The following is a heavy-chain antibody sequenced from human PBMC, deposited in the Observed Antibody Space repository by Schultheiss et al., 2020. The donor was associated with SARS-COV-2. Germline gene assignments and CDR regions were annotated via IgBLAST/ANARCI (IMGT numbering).Heavy chain of an antibody. J-gene: IGHJ6*03. CDR2: IYTSGST. V-gene: IGHV4-61*02. CDR1: GGSISSGSYY. Sequence: SETLSLTCTVSGGSISSGSYYWSWIRQPAGKGLEWIGRIYTSGSTNYKPSLKSRVTISVDTSKNQFSLKLSSVTAADTAVYYCARDHEYYDFWSGYQYYMDVWGKGTTVTVSS. CDR3: ARDHEYYDFWSGYQYYMDV. D-gene: IGHD3-3*01.